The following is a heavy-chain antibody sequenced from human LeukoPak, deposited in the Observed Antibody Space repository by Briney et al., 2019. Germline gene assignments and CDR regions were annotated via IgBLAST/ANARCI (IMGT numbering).Heavy chain of an antibody. CDR1: GFTFSSYA. CDR2: ISGSGGST. J-gene: IGHJ4*02. CDR3: ARISRGYSGYDTSDY. V-gene: IGHV3-23*01. D-gene: IGHD5-12*01. Sequence: GGSLRLSCAASGFTFSSYAMSWVRQAPGKGLEWVSSISGSGGSTYYADSVTGRFTISRDNSKNTLYLQMNSLRAEDTAVYYCARISRGYSGYDTSDYWGQGTLVTVSS.